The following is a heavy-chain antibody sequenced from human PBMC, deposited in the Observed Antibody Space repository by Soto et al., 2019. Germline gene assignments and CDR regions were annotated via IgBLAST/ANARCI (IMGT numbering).Heavy chain of an antibody. CDR2: ISGSGATT. CDR3: AKATLRTCSGSRCYPFDS. J-gene: IGHJ4*02. V-gene: IGHV3-23*01. CDR1: GFTFSSYA. Sequence: GSLRLSCAASGFTFSSYAMTWVRQAPGKGLEWVSGISGSGATTSYADSVKGRFTVSRDNSKNTLYLQMNSLRVEDTAVYYCAKATLRTCSGSRCYPFDSWGPGTLVTVSS. D-gene: IGHD2-15*01.